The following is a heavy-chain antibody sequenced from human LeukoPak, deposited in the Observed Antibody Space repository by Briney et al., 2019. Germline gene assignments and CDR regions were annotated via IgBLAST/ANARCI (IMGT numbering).Heavy chain of an antibody. CDR2: VIPILGIA. V-gene: IGHV1-69*04. D-gene: IGHD3-10*01. CDR1: GGTFSSYA. CDR3: ARDPYYYGSGSYYNGPGDYFDY. J-gene: IGHJ4*02. Sequence: SVKVSCKASGGTFSSYAISWVRQAPGQGLEWMERVIPILGIANYAQKFQGRVTITADKSTSTAYMELSSLRSEDTAVYYCARDPYYYGSGSYYNGPGDYFDYWGQGTLVTVSS.